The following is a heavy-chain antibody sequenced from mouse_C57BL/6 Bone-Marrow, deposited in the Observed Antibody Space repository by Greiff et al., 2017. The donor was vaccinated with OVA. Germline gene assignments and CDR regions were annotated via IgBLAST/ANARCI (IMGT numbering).Heavy chain of an antibody. J-gene: IGHJ3*01. V-gene: IGHV5-6*01. CDR1: GFTFSSYG. CDR3: ARLNWDLAY. Sequence: EVNLVESGGDLVKPGGSLKLSCAASGFTFSSYGMSWVRQTPDKRLEWVATISSGGSYTYYPDSVKGRFTISRDNAKNTLYLQMSSLKSEDTAMYYCARLNWDLAYWGQGTLVTVSA. D-gene: IGHD4-1*02. CDR2: ISSGGSYT.